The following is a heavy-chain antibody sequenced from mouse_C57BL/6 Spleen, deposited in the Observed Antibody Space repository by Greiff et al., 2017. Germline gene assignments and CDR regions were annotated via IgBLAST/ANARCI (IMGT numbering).Heavy chain of an antibody. V-gene: IGHV1-59*01. CDR2: IDPSDSYT. Sequence: QVQLQQPGAELVRPGTSVKLSCKASGYTFTSYWMHWVKQRPGQGLEWIGVIDPSDSYTNYNQKFKGKATLTVDTSSSTAYMQLSSLTSEDSAVYDGAREGYYYNVGFAYWGQGTLVTVSA. CDR3: AREGYYYNVGFAY. D-gene: IGHD1-1*01. CDR1: GYTFTSYW. J-gene: IGHJ3*01.